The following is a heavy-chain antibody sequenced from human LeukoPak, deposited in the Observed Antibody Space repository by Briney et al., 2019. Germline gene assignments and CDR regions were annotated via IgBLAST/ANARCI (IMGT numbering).Heavy chain of an antibody. J-gene: IGHJ6*02. Sequence: PGGSLRLSCAASGFTFSSYGMHWVRQAPGKGLEWVAVISYDGSNKYYADSVKGRFTISRDNSKNTRYLQMNSLRAEDTAVYYCAKITEWLSPYYYGMDVWGQGTTVPVSS. CDR1: GFTFSSYG. D-gene: IGHD3-3*01. CDR2: ISYDGSNK. V-gene: IGHV3-30*18. CDR3: AKITEWLSPYYYGMDV.